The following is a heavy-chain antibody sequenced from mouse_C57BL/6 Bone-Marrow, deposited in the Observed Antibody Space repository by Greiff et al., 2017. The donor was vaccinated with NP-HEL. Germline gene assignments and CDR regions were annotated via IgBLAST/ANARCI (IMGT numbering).Heavy chain of an antibody. J-gene: IGHJ1*03. CDR2: ISSGGDYI. CDR3: TRDLSSPNWYFDV. CDR1: GFTFSSYA. D-gene: IGHD1-1*01. V-gene: IGHV5-9-1*02. Sequence: EVQLVESGEGLVKPGGSLKLSCAASGFTFSSYAMSWVRQTPEKRLEWVAYISSGGDYIYYADTVKGRFTISIDNARNTLYLQMSSLKSEDTAMYYCTRDLSSPNWYFDVWGTGTTVTVSS.